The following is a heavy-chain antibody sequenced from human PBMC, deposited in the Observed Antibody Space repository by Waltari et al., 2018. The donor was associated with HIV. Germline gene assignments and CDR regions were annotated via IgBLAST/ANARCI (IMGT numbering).Heavy chain of an antibody. V-gene: IGHV3-74*01. CDR3: ARASHYIEFSTFDGDYYFDV. J-gene: IGHJ4*02. D-gene: IGHD2-15*01. CDR2: LNSDGSSR. CDR1: GFSVSNHW. Sequence: VQLVESGGGSIKTGGSLRLSCTASGFSVSNHWMDWVRQGPGKGLVGVALLNSDGSSRNYADAVKGRFVISRDNARNTVYLQLNSLRVEDTAMYFCARASHYIEFSTFDGDYYFDVWGRGTRVAVSS.